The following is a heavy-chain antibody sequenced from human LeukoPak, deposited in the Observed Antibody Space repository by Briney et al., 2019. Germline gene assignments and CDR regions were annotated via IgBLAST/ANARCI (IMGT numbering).Heavy chain of an antibody. CDR1: GYTFAGYY. J-gene: IGHJ4*02. CDR2: INPNSGGT. CDR3: AREGYYYDSSGYTIEIDY. V-gene: IGHV1-2*06. Sequence: GASVKVSCKACGYTFAGYYMHWVRQAPGQGLEWMGRINPNSGGTNYPQKFQGRVTMNRDTSISTAYMDLSRLRSDDTAVYYCAREGYYYDSSGYTIEIDYWGQGTLVTVSS. D-gene: IGHD3-22*01.